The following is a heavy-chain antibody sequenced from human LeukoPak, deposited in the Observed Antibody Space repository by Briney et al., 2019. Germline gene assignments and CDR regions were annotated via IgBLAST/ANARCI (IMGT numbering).Heavy chain of an antibody. Sequence: SETLSLTCTVSGGSISSYYWSWIRQPPGKGLEYIGYIYYSGSTYYNPSLKSRVTISIDTSKNQFSLKLSSVTPADTAVYYCARLLTNWFDPWGQGTLVTVSS. CDR3: ARLLTNWFDP. V-gene: IGHV4-59*01. CDR1: GGSISSYY. CDR2: IYYSGST. J-gene: IGHJ5*02.